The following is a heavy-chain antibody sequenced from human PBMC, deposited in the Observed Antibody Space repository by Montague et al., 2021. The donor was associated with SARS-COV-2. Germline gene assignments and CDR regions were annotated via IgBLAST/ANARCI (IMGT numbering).Heavy chain of an antibody. J-gene: IGHJ1*01. Sequence: TLSLTCSVSGASIRGAYHWGWIRQHPGKDLEWIGHTYDDRPIYYNPSLRGRASISLDTSENRFSLTLTSVTAADTALYHCAAYIIGAGGRGSWGQGALVTVSS. CDR1: GASIRGAYH. CDR2: TYDDRPI. CDR3: AAYIIGAGGRGS. D-gene: IGHD3-16*01. V-gene: IGHV4-31*03.